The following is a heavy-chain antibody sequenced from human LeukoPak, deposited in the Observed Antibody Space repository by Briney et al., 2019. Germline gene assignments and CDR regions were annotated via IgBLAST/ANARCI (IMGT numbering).Heavy chain of an antibody. D-gene: IGHD5-18*01. CDR3: ARWVMSTAMVTKGFDC. Sequence: GGSLRLSCAASGFTFSTYAMHWVRQAPGKGLEFVSGISSNGGSTYYATSAKGRFTISRDNSKNTLNLQMGSLRAEDMAVYYCARWVMSTAMVTKGFDCWGQGTLVTVSS. V-gene: IGHV3-64*01. CDR2: ISSNGGST. CDR1: GFTFSTYA. J-gene: IGHJ4*02.